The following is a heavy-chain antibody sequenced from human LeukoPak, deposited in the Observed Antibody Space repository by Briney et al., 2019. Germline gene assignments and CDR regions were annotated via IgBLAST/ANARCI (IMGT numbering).Heavy chain of an antibody. CDR2: ISSSGSTI. Sequence: GGSLRLSCEASGFTFSSYEMNWVRQAPGKGLEWVSYISSSGSTIYYADSVKGRFTISRDNAKNSLYLQMNSLRAEDTAVYYCAELGITVIGGVWGKGTTVTISS. D-gene: IGHD3-10*02. CDR3: AELGITVIGGV. V-gene: IGHV3-48*03. CDR1: GFTFSSYE. J-gene: IGHJ6*04.